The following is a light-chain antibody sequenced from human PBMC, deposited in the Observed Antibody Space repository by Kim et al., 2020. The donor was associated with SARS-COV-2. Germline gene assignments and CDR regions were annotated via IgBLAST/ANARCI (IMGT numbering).Light chain of an antibody. J-gene: IGKJ4*01. Sequence: GERATPACRASQSVSSRYVAWYQQKPGQAPRLLIYGASTRDTGIPDRFSGSGSGTDFTFTISSLEPEDFAVYYCKKYGSSPHFGGGTKVDIK. CDR1: QSVSSRY. CDR2: GAS. V-gene: IGKV3-20*01. CDR3: KKYGSSPH.